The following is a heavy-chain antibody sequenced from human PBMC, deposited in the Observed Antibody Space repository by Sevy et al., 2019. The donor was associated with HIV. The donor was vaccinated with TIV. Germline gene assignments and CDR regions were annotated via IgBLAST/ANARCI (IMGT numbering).Heavy chain of an antibody. J-gene: IGHJ6*02. CDR2: INWNSGSL. CDR1: EFTFDDYA. V-gene: IGHV3-9*01. D-gene: IGHD3-22*01. CDR3: ANGSSSSGYYSFGMDV. Sequence: GGSLRLSCAASEFTFDDYAMHWVRQAPGKGLEWVSGINWNSGSLGYADSVKGRFTISRDNAKNSLYLQMNSLRPEDTALYYCANGSSSSGYYSFGMDVWGQGITVTVSS.